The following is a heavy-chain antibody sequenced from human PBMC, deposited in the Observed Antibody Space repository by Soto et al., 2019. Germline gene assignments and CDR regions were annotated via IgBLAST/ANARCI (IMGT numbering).Heavy chain of an antibody. J-gene: IGHJ3*02. V-gene: IGHV4-28*01. CDR3: ARSPYADALDI. CDR2: IFHSGTT. Sequence: SETLSLTCAVSGYSITNVNWWPWIRQPPGKGLEWIGYIFHSGTTHYNPSLKSRVTMSVDTSKNQFSLKVDSLTAEDTAVYYCARSPYADALDIWGQGTMVTVSS. D-gene: IGHD2-2*01. CDR1: GYSITNVNW.